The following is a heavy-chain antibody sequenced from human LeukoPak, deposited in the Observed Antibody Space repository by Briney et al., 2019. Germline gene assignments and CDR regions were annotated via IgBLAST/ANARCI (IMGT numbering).Heavy chain of an antibody. J-gene: IGHJ4*02. V-gene: IGHV3-30*02. CDR3: ATNTIFGVVIRGGGDY. CDR1: GFTFRNYG. Sequence: PGGSLRLSCAASGFTFRNYGMHWVRQAPGKGLEWVALIWYDGSNKYYADSVRGRFTVSRDNSKNTLYLQMNSLRVEDTAVYYCATNTIFGVVIRGGGDYWGQGTLVTVSS. CDR2: IWYDGSNK. D-gene: IGHD3-3*01.